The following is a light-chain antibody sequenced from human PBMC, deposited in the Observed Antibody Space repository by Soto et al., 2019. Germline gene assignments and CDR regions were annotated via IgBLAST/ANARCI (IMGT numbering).Light chain of an antibody. CDR1: QSVTSRY. J-gene: IGKJ5*01. CDR2: GAS. V-gene: IGKV3-20*01. Sequence: EVVMTQSPATLPVSPGGRVTLSCRASQSVTSRYLAWYQQKPGQAPRLLIYGASNRATGIPERFSGSGSGTDFTLTISSLEPEDCAVYYCQQYGTSPITFGQGTRLEI. CDR3: QQYGTSPIT.